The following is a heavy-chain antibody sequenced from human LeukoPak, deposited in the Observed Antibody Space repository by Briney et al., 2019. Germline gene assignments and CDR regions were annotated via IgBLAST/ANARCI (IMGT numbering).Heavy chain of an antibody. Sequence: PGGSLRLSCAASGFTVSSNYMSWVRQAPGKGLEWVSGIRHSDGSTYYADAVKGRFTISSDKSKNTLFLQMNSLRAEDTALYYCAKGLETESRLDSWGQGTLVTVSS. CDR2: IRHSDGST. V-gene: IGHV3-53*01. CDR3: AKGLETESRLDS. J-gene: IGHJ4*02. CDR1: GFTVSSNY. D-gene: IGHD1-1*01.